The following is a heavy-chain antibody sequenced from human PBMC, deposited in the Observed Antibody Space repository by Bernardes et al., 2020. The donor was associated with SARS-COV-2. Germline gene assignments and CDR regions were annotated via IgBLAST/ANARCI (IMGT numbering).Heavy chain of an antibody. J-gene: IGHJ2*01. CDR3: ARSANNEYYYDGYFHFDL. CDR1: GFAFNTYG. CDR2: IWYDGSNK. Sequence: VEPLFLSCAASGFAFNTYGMHWVRQAPGKGLEWVAIIWYDGSNKYYGDSVMGRFAISRDDSKNTVYLQMHDLRDEDTAVYYCARSANNEYYYDGYFHFDLWGRGTLVTVSS. V-gene: IGHV3-33*01. D-gene: IGHD3-10*01.